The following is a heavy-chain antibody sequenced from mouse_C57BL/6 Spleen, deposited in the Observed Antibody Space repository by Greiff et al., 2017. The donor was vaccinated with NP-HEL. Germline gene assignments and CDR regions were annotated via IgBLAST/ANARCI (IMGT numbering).Heavy chain of an antibody. J-gene: IGHJ3*01. V-gene: IGHV1-52*01. Sequence: QVQLQQPGAELVRPGSSVKLSCKASGYTFTSYWMHWVKPRPLQGLALIGHIDPSDSETHYNQKFKDKATLTVDKSSSTAYMQLSSLTYEDSAVYYCARNYYGNGGFAYWGQGTLVTVSA. CDR2: IDPSDSET. CDR3: ARNYYGNGGFAY. CDR1: GYTFTSYW. D-gene: IGHD2-1*01.